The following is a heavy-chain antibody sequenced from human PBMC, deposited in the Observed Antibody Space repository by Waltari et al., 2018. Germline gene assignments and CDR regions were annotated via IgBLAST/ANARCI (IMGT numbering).Heavy chain of an antibody. CDR3: ARQDGVAVAGLLDY. CDR1: GYSISSGYY. J-gene: IGHJ4*02. CDR2: IYHSGST. Sequence: QVQLQESGPGLVKPSETLSLTCAVSGYSISSGYYWGWIRQPPGKGLEWIGSIYHSGSTYYDPSLKSRVTISVDTSKNQFSLKLSSVTAADTAVYYCARQDGVAVAGLLDYWGQGTLVTVSS. D-gene: IGHD6-19*01. V-gene: IGHV4-38-2*01.